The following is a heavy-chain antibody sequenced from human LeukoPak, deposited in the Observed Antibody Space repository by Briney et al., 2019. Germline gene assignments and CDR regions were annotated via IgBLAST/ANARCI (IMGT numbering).Heavy chain of an antibody. CDR1: GFNFTAYS. CDR2: ISTGTNYK. Sequence: PGESLRLSCVVSGFNFTAYSINWVRQAPGMGLEWVSSISTGTNYKYCADSVKGRFTISRDNAKNSVYLQMNSLRVGETAVYYCATGGLYSSSETWGQGTLVIVSS. CDR3: ATGGLYSSSET. V-gene: IGHV3-21*01. J-gene: IGHJ5*02. D-gene: IGHD6-6*01.